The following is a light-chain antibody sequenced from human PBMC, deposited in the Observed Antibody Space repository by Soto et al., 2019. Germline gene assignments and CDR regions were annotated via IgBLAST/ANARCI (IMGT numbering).Light chain of an antibody. CDR3: SSYTSSSTPVV. CDR1: SSDVGGYNY. CDR2: DVS. V-gene: IGLV2-14*01. Sequence: QSALTQPASVSGSPGQSITISCTGTSSDVGGYNYVSWYQQHPGKAPQLMIYDVSNRPSGVSNRFSGSKSGNTASLTISGLQAEDAADYYCSSYTSSSTPVVFGGGTKLTVL. J-gene: IGLJ2*01.